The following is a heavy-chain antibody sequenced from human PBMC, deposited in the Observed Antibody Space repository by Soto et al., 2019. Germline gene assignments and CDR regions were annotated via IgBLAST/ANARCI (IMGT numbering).Heavy chain of an antibody. D-gene: IGHD2-2*01. V-gene: IGHV3-21*01. CDR1: GFTFSNYS. J-gene: IGHJ6*03. CDR2: ITTSSRYI. CDR3: ARQGFCASAACFDPSYYYYYYMDV. Sequence: GGSLRLSCAASGFTFSNYSMNWVRQAPGKGLEWVSSITTSSRYIYYADSVKGRFTISRDNAKNSLYLQMNSLRAEDTAVYYCARQGFCASAACFDPSYYYYYYMDVWGKGTTVTVSS.